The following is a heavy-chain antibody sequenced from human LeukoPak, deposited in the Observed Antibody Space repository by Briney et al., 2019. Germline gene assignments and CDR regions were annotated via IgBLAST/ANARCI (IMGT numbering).Heavy chain of an antibody. CDR2: ISGNGVST. CDR1: QFNFNKFG. CDR3: AREAFQYGSGSYFDY. Sequence: GGSLRLSCATSQFNFNKFGMTWVRQAPGKGLEWVSSISGNGVSTQYADSVKGRFTISRDNSKNTVYLQMNSLRAEDTAVYYCAREAFQYGSGSYFDYWGQGTLVTVSS. V-gene: IGHV3-23*01. J-gene: IGHJ4*02. D-gene: IGHD3-10*01.